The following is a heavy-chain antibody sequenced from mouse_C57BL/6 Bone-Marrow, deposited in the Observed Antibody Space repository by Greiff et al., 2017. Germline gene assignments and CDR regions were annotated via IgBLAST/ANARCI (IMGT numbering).Heavy chain of an antibody. CDR1: GYAFSSSW. D-gene: IGHD3-2*02. V-gene: IGHV1-82*01. Sequence: VQLQQSGPELVKPGASVKISCKASGYAFSSSWMNWVKQRPGKGLEWIGRIYPGDGDTNYNGKFKGKATLTADKSSSTAYMQLSSLTSEDSAVYFCAKTAQVPFDYWGQGTTLTVSS. CDR3: AKTAQVPFDY. CDR2: IYPGDGDT. J-gene: IGHJ2*01.